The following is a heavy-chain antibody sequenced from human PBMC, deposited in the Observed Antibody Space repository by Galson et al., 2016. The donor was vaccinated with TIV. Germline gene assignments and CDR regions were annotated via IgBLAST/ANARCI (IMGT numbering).Heavy chain of an antibody. V-gene: IGHV3-33*08. CDR3: ARSQSGPSQLDY. D-gene: IGHD3-10*01. CDR1: GFTFNSYG. J-gene: IGHJ4*02. CDR2: IFYEGVNV. Sequence: SLRLSCAVSGFTFNSYGMHWVRQAPGKGLEWVAVIFYEGVNVDYADSVKGRFTISRDNSKNILYLQVSSLRVEDTAVYFCARSQSGPSQLDYWGQGTLVSVSS.